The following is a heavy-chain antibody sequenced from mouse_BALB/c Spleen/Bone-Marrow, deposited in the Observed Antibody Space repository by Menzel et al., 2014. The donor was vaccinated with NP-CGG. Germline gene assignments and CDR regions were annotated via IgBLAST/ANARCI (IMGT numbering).Heavy chain of an antibody. J-gene: IGHJ4*01. CDR1: GYTFINYW. D-gene: IGHD2-1*01. CDR2: INPSTAYT. Sequence: VQLQQSGAELAKPGASVKMSCKASGYTFINYWIHWVKQRPGQGLEWIGYINPSTAYTAYNQKFQDKTTLTADKSSSTAYMQLSSLTSEDSAVYYCARGNYEAMDYWGHGTSVTVSS. CDR3: ARGNYEAMDY. V-gene: IGHV1-7*01.